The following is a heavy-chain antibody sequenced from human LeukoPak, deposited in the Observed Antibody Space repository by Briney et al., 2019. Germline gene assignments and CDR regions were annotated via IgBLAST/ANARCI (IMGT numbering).Heavy chain of an antibody. V-gene: IGHV3-23*01. CDR3: AKGPTRRGIRDAFDI. CDR1: GFTFSSYA. CDR2: ISGSGGST. Sequence: PGGSLRPSCAASGFTFSSYAMSWVRQAPGKGLEWVSAISGSGGSTYYADSVKGRFTISRDNSKNTLYLQMNSLRAEDTAVYYCAKGPTRRGIRDAFDIWGQGTMVTVSS. D-gene: IGHD3-16*01. J-gene: IGHJ3*02.